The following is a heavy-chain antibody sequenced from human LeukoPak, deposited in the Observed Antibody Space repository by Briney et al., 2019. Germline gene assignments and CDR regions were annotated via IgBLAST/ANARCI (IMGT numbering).Heavy chain of an antibody. V-gene: IGHV4-4*02. CDR3: ARGSGLAVAGSDAFDI. J-gene: IGHJ3*02. CDR2: IYHSGST. Sequence: SGTLSLTCAVSGGSISSSNWWSWVRQPPGKGLEWIGEIYHSGSTNYNPSLKSRVTRSVDKSKNQFSLKLSSVTAADTAVYYCARGSGLAVAGSDAFDIWGQGTMVTVSS. CDR1: GGSISSSNW. D-gene: IGHD6-19*01.